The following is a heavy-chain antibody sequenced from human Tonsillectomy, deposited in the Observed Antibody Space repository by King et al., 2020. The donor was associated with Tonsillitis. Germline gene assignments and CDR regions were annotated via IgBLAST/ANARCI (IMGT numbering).Heavy chain of an antibody. CDR1: GFTFSSYW. V-gene: IGHV3-74*01. D-gene: IGHD3-22*01. CDR2: IIGDGTIT. Sequence: VQLVESGGDLVQPGGSLRLSCAASGFTFSSYWMHWVRQAPGKGLVWVSRIIGDGTITTYADSVKGRFTVSRDNAKNTLYLQVNSLRAEDTAVYYCATGPKTFYYDSNFGNWGQGTLVTVSS. J-gene: IGHJ4*02. CDR3: ATGPKTFYYDSNFGN.